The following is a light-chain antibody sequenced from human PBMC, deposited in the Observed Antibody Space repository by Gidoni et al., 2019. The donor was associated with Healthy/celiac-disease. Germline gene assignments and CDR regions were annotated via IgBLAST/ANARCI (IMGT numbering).Light chain of an antibody. Sequence: DIVMTPSPDSLSVSLGDRATINCKSSQIVLYSSNNKNYLAWYQQNAGQPPKLLIYWASTLEAGVPDRFSGSGSGRDFTLTIGSLQAEDVAVYYCQQYSSARYTFGPXTKLEI. CDR3: QQYSSARYT. V-gene: IGKV4-1*01. J-gene: IGKJ2*01. CDR1: QIVLYSSNNKNY. CDR2: WAS.